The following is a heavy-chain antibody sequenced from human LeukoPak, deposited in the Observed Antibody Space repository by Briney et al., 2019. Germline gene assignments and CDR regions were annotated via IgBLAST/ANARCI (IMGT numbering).Heavy chain of an antibody. J-gene: IGHJ4*02. CDR1: GFTFSSYG. CDR3: VRGDLRLPRSTPDC. D-gene: IGHD5/OR15-5a*01. CDR2: IWYDGSNK. Sequence: GGSLRLSCAASGFTFSSYGMHWVRQAPGKGLEWVTVIWYDGSNKNYADSVKGRFTISRDNSKNMLYLQMNSLRGEDTAVYYCVRGDLRLPRSTPDCWGQGTLVTVSS. V-gene: IGHV3-33*01.